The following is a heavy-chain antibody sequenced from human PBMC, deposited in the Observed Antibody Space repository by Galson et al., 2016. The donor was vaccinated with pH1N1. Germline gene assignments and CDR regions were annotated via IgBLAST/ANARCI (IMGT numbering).Heavy chain of an antibody. CDR3: ARVVGNDFRGWFDP. Sequence: SVKVSCKASGGSFSDSAISWVRQAPGQGLEWMGKIIPLFGSSDYAQKFQGRLTLTTDEATSTAYMELSSLTPADTAVYFCARVVGNDFRGWFDPWGQGTLVTVSS. J-gene: IGHJ5*02. D-gene: IGHD3-3*01. CDR1: GGSFSDSA. CDR2: IIPLFGSS. V-gene: IGHV1-69*05.